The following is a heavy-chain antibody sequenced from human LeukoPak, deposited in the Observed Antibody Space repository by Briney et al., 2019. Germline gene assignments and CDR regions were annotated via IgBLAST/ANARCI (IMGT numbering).Heavy chain of an antibody. Sequence: GGSLRLSCAASGFTISGYKMNWVRQAPGKGLEWVSSISTSSSYISYADSLKGRFTISRDNAKNSLYLQMNSLRAEDTAVYYCARDRWEPVVVVPAAIAFWGQGTLVTVSS. CDR3: ARDRWEPVVVVPAAIAF. V-gene: IGHV3-21*01. J-gene: IGHJ4*02. CDR2: ISTSSSYI. D-gene: IGHD2-2*01. CDR1: GFTISGYK.